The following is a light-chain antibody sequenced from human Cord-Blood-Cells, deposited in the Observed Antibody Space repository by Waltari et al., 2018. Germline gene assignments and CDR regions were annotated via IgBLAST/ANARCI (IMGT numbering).Light chain of an antibody. CDR3: QQYNSYPWT. V-gene: IGKV1-5*03. J-gene: IGKJ1*01. Sequence: DIQMTQSPSTLSASVGDRVTITCRASQSISSWFAWYQQKPGKAPKLLIYKASSLESGVPSRFIGSGSVTEFTLTISSLQPDDFATYYCQQYNSYPWTFGQGTKVEIK. CDR2: KAS. CDR1: QSISSW.